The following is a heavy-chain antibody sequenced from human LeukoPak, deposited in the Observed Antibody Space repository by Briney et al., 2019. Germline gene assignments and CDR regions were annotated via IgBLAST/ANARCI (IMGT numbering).Heavy chain of an antibody. CDR3: ARGRSYGFDFDS. D-gene: IGHD5-18*01. V-gene: IGHV4-61*01. Sequence: SETLSLTCDVSGVSINTCCYYWTWIRQPPGKGLEWIGYKYYSGSTRYNSSLRSRLTISLDSSKNQFSLRLTSVTAADTAVYYCARGRSYGFDFDSWGPGTVVLVSS. CDR2: KYYSGST. J-gene: IGHJ4*02. CDR1: GVSINTCCYY.